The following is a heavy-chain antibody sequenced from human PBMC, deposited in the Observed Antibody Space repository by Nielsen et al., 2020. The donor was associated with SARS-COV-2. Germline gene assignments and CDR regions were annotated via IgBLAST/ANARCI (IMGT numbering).Heavy chain of an antibody. V-gene: IGHV1-46*01. D-gene: IGHD3-3*01. Sequence: ASVKVSCKASGYTFTTYYMHWVRQALGQGLEWMGIINPSSGRTTYAEKFQGRVTMTRDTSTSTVYMELTSLRSEDTAVYYCARERVGGITIFGVVTRYGMDVWGQGTTVTVSS. J-gene: IGHJ6*02. CDR1: GYTFTTYY. CDR3: ARERVGGITIFGVVTRYGMDV. CDR2: INPSSGRT.